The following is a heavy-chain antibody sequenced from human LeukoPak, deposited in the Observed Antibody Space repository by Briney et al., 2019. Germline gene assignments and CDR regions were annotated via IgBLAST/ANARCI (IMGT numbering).Heavy chain of an antibody. D-gene: IGHD4-17*01. J-gene: IGHJ6*02. Sequence: GGSLRLSCAASGFTFSSYSMNWVRQAPGKGLEWVSSISSSSSYIYYADSVKGRFTISRHNSKNTLYLQMNSLTADDTAVYYCAKDRSNPTPVTRYGLDVWGQGTTVTVSS. V-gene: IGHV3-21*04. CDR3: AKDRSNPTPVTRYGLDV. CDR2: ISSSSSYI. CDR1: GFTFSSYS.